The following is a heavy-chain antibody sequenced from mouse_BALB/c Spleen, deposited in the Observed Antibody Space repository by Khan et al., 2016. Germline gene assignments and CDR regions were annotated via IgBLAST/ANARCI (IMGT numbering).Heavy chain of an antibody. CDR3: ARGGDYDWFAY. D-gene: IGHD2-4*01. CDR1: GFDFSRYW. Sequence: EVKLLESGGGLVQPGGSLKLSCAASGFDFSRYWMSWVRRAPGKGLEWIGEINPDSSTINYTPSLKDKFIISRDNAKNTLYLQMSKVRSEDTALYYWARGGDYDWFAYWGQGTLVTVSA. J-gene: IGHJ3*01. CDR2: INPDSSTI. V-gene: IGHV4-1*02.